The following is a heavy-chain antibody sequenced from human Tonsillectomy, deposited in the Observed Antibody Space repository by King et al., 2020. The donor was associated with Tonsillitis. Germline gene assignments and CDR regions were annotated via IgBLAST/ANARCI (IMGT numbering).Heavy chain of an antibody. J-gene: IGHJ4*02. Sequence: QLQESGGGLVQPGGSLRLSCAASGFTFSSYALSWVRQAPGKGLEWVSAISGSGGTTSYADSVKGRFTLSRDNSKNTLYLQMNSLRAEDTALYYCAKSRYFDWLLPFDYWGQGTLVNVSS. CDR3: AKSRYFDWLLPFDY. D-gene: IGHD3-9*01. CDR2: ISGSGGTT. V-gene: IGHV3-23*01. CDR1: GFTFSSYA.